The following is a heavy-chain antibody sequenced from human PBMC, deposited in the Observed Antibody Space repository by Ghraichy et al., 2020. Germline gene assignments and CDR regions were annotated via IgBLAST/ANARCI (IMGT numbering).Heavy chain of an antibody. D-gene: IGHD1-14*01. Sequence: GESLNISCAASGFTFSGASMNWVRQAPGKALEWLSYIDSSSSTIFYADSVKGRFTISRDNAKNSLYLQMNSLRGDDTAVYYCARDVVTTSRDWWGQGTLVTVSS. CDR2: IDSSSSTI. CDR1: GFTFSGAS. J-gene: IGHJ4*02. CDR3: ARDVVTTSRDW. V-gene: IGHV3-48*01.